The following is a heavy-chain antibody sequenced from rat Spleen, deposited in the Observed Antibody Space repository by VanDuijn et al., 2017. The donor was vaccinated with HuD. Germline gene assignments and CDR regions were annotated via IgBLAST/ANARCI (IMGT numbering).Heavy chain of an antibody. Sequence: EVQLVESDGGLVQPGRSMKLSCAASGFTFSDYYMAWVRQAPTKGLEWVATVIYDGSKTYYRDSVKGRFTISRENAKSTLYLQMDSLRSEDTATYYCARSVFDYWGQGVMVTVSA. CDR1: GFTFSDYY. CDR2: VIYDGSKT. CDR3: ARSVFDY. J-gene: IGHJ2*01. V-gene: IGHV5-29*01.